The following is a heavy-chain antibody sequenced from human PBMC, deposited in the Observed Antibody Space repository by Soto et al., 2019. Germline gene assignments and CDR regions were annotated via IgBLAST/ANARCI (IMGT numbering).Heavy chain of an antibody. CDR1: GLTFNAYA. J-gene: IGHJ2*01. CDR3: AKVDFDNWVFDL. V-gene: IGHV3-23*01. Sequence: EVQLLESGGGLVHPGGSLRLSCAASGLTFNAYAMSWVRQATGKGLEWVSANSGSGATTYYADSVKGRFTISRDNSMDTLYLEMKSLRAEDTAICYCAKVDFDNWVFDLWGRGTLFTVSA. CDR2: NSGSGATT.